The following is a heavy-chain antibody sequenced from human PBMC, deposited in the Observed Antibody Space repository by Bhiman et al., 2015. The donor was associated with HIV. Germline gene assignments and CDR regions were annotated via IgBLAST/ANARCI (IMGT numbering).Heavy chain of an antibody. CDR3: AKDSGTGSRYYYYGMDV. J-gene: IGHJ6*02. D-gene: IGHD1-1*01. CDR2: ISWNGRRI. CDR1: GFTFDDYA. Sequence: EMQLVESGGGLVQPGRSLRLSCAASGFTFDDYAMDWVRQVPGKGLEWVSGISWNGRRIDYADSVQGRFTISRDNAKNSLYLQVSSLRAEDTALYYCAKDSGTGSRYYYYGMDVWGQGP. V-gene: IGHV3-9*01.